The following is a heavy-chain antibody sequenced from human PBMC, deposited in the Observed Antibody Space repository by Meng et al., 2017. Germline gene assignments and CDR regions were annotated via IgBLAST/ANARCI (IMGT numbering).Heavy chain of an antibody. J-gene: IGHJ5*02. CDR3: ARPRDSYWFDP. CDR2: IIPICGTA. CDR1: GGTFSSYT. Sequence: SVKVSCKASGGTFSSYTISWVRQAPGQGLEWMGGIIPICGTANYAQKFQGRVTITADKSTSTAYMELSSLRSEDTAVYYCARPRDSYWFDPWGQGTLVTVSS. V-gene: IGHV1-69*06. D-gene: IGHD2-21*02.